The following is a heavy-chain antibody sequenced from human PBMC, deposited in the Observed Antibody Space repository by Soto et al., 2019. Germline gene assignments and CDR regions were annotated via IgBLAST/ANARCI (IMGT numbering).Heavy chain of an antibody. D-gene: IGHD1-1*01. J-gene: IGHJ4*02. CDR1: GFTFDDYA. CDR2: ISWNSGSI. CDR3: AKDMSYKGVY. Sequence: LRLSCAASGFTFDDYAMHWVRQAPGKGLEWVSGISWNSGSIGYADSVKGRFTISRDNAKNSLYLQMNSLRAEDTALYYCAKDMSYKGVYWGQGTLVTVSS. V-gene: IGHV3-9*01.